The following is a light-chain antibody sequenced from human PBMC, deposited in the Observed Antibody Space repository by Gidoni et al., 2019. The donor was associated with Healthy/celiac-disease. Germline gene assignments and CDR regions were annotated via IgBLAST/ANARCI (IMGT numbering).Light chain of an antibody. V-gene: IGKV3-20*01. CDR3: QQYGSSRT. Sequence: EIVLTQSPGTLSLSPGERATLSCRASQSVSSSYLAWYQQKPGQAPRLLIYGASRATGIPDRFSGSGSGTDFTLTISRLEPEDFAVYYCQQYGSSRTFGQGTKVEIK. CDR1: QSVSSSY. CDR2: GA. J-gene: IGKJ1*01.